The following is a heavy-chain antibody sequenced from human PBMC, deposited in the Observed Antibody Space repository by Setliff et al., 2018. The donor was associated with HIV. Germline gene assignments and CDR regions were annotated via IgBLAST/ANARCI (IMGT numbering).Heavy chain of an antibody. CDR2: IHPGDSDI. J-gene: IGHJ6*03. CDR3: ARHITGISFFSYMDV. Sequence: GESLKISCKGSGYSFTSYWIGWVRQMPGKGLEWMGIIHPGDSDIRYSPSFQGQVTFSADKSISTAYLQWSSLKASDTAMYYCARHITGISFFSYMDVWGTGTTVTVSS. V-gene: IGHV5-51*01. CDR1: GYSFTSYW. D-gene: IGHD1-20*01.